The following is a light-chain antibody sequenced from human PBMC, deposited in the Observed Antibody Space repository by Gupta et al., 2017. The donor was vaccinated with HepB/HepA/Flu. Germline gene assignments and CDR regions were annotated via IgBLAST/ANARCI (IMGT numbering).Light chain of an antibody. CDR1: QEISNY. Sequence: DIQMTQSPSSLSASVGDRVTITCQASQEISNYLNWYQQKPGKAPKLLIYDASKLQTGVPSRFSGSGSGTDFTFTISSLQPEDIATYYCQQEDDLPRTFGQGTKVEIK. CDR3: QQEDDLPRT. V-gene: IGKV1-33*01. J-gene: IGKJ1*01. CDR2: DAS.